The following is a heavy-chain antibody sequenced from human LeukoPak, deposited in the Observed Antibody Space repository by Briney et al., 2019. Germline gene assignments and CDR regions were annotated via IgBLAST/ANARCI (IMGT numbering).Heavy chain of an antibody. J-gene: IGHJ4*02. Sequence: GASVKVSCKASGYTFTSYYIHWVRQAPEQGLEWMGIINPSGGNTSNAQKFQDRVTMTRDISTSIVYVELSSLRSEDTAVYYCARVLSSGYSDYFDYWGQGTLVTVSS. CDR1: GYTFTSYY. D-gene: IGHD3-22*01. V-gene: IGHV1-46*01. CDR2: INPSGGNT. CDR3: ARVLSSGYSDYFDY.